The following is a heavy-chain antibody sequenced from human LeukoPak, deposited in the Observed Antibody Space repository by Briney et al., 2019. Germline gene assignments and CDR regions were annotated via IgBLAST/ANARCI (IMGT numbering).Heavy chain of an antibody. CDR3: ARVGGRTGTTYNWFDP. CDR2: MNPNSGNT. D-gene: IGHD1-7*01. J-gene: IGHJ5*02. Sequence: GASVKVSCKASGYTFTSYDINWVRQATGQGLEWMGWMNPNSGNTGYAQKFQGRVTMTRNTSISTAYMELSSLRSEDTAVYYCARVGGRTGTTYNWFDPWGHGTLVTVSS. CDR1: GYTFTSYD. V-gene: IGHV1-8*01.